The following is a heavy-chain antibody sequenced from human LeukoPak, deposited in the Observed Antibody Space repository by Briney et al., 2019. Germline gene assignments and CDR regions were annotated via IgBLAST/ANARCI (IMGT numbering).Heavy chain of an antibody. Sequence: GGSLRLSCAASGFSFSSYVIDWVRQAPGKGLEWVAGINGNGGRAKYADFVTGRFTISRDSSQNTVYLQMNSLRADDTAVYYCAKGGDYYGSGSSRFESWGQGTLVTVSS. V-gene: IGHV3-23*01. CDR2: INGNGGRA. D-gene: IGHD3-10*01. CDR1: GFSFSSYV. CDR3: AKGGDYYGSGSSRFES. J-gene: IGHJ5*01.